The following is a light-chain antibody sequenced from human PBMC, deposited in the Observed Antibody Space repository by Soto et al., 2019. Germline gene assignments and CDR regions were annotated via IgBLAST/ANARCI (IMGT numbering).Light chain of an antibody. V-gene: IGKV3-20*01. CDR2: GAS. CDR3: QQYGNSTRT. J-gene: IGKJ1*01. CDR1: QSVSSSY. Sequence: EIVLTQSPGTLSLSPGERATLSCRASQSVSSSYLAWYQQKPGQAPRLIIYGASSRATGIPDRFSGCGSGTDFTLTISTLETEELAVYDCQQYGNSTRTVGLGTKGEI.